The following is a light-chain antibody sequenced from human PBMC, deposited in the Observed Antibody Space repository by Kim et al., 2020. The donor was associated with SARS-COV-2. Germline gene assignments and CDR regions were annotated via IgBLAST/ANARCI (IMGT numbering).Light chain of an antibody. CDR3: QVRRFWPVT. CDR1: QGVGRQ. CDR2: GAS. Sequence: LSPGGAATLACRASQGVGRQLDRCQQKAGQAPRLVIYGASNRATGMPAGFSGRGSVTDFTLTVGSLEPEDFAVYFCQVRRFWPVTFGQGTKVDIK. J-gene: IGKJ1*01. V-gene: IGKV3D-11*01.